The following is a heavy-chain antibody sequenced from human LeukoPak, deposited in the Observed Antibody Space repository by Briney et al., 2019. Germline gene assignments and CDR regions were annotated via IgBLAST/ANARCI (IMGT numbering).Heavy chain of an antibody. D-gene: IGHD5-18*01. CDR3: AKDREEGYIYGTFDY. CDR2: IRGSGSST. J-gene: IGHJ4*02. V-gene: IGHV3-23*01. Sequence: GGSLRLSCAVSGFTFSGYAMSWVRQAPGKGLEWVSVIRGSGSSTYYADSVKGRFTISRDNSKNTLFLQMDSLRAEDTAVYYCAKDREEGYIYGTFDYWGQGTLVTVSS. CDR1: GFTFSGYA.